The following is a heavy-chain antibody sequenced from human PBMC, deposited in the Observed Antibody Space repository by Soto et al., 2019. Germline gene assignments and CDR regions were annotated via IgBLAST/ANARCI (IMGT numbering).Heavy chain of an antibody. CDR3: CMLLCTGSSCAQVVAFDI. D-gene: IGHD2-8*01. CDR1: GGSIRSVGYF. CDR2: ISYTGNA. J-gene: IGHJ3*02. Sequence: TLPLTCTVSGGSIRSVGYFWTWIRQHPGKGLEWIGYISYTGNAYYDPSLNSRVTISMDTSNNHFSLRLSSVIAADTAVYYWCMLLCTGSSCAQVVAFDIWGQG. V-gene: IGHV4-31*03.